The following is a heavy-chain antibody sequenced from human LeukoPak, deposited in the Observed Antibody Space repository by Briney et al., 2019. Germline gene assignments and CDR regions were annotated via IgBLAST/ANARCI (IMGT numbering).Heavy chain of an antibody. CDR3: ARDAGEGLFDS. CDR1: GVSITNYY. Sequence: SETLSLTCTVAGVSITNYYWSWIRQPAGKGLEWIGRIYDSGITNYNRSLKRRVSISVDQSKRHFFLRLSSVTAADTAVYYCARDAGEGLFDSWGQGTLVTVSS. J-gene: IGHJ4*02. V-gene: IGHV4-4*07. D-gene: IGHD4-17*01. CDR2: IYDSGIT.